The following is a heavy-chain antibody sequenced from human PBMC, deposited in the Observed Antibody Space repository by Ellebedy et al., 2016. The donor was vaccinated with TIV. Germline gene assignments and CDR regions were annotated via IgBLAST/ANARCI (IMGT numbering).Heavy chain of an antibody. CDR1: GYTFSSYF. J-gene: IGHJ5*02. CDR3: ARDGVDIVVVPAAMGCWFDP. D-gene: IGHD2-2*03. Sequence: AASVKVSCKASGYTFSSYFMHWVRQAPGQGLEWMGIINPSGGSTSYAQKLQGRVTMTRDTSTSTVYMELSSLRSEDTAVYYCARDGVDIVVVPAAMGCWFDPWGQGTLVTVSS. V-gene: IGHV1-46*04. CDR2: INPSGGST.